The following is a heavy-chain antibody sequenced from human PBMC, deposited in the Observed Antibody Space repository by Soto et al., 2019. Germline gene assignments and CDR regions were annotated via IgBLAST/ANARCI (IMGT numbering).Heavy chain of an antibody. Sequence: QVQLQQWGAGLLKPSETLSLTCAVSGGSLGGFHWSWIRQPPGKGLEWIGEISRSGSTNYGPSLTCRETRSMDTSRNQFSLNLRSVTDCDTAVYYCARVRTAAVIDTRLIRVRFDLWGHGNLVTVSS. D-gene: IGHD6-13*01. CDR3: ARVRTAAVIDTRLIRVRFDL. J-gene: IGHJ4*01. CDR2: ISRSGST. V-gene: IGHV4-34*01. CDR1: GGSLGGFH.